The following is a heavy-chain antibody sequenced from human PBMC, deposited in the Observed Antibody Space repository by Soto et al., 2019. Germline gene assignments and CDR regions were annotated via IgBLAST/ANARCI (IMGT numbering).Heavy chain of an antibody. V-gene: IGHV1-69*06. CDR2: IIPIFGTA. CDR1: EDTFRNYA. J-gene: IGHJ2*01. CDR3: ASTKYDSSAYYYWYLGL. Sequence: QVELVQSGAEVKKPGSSVKVSCQASEDTFRNYAISRVRQAPGQGLEWMGGIIPIFGTANYAQKFQGRVTITADTSANTEYLELSSLRSEDTAVYYCASTKYDSSAYYYWYLGLWGRGTLVTVSS. D-gene: IGHD3-22*01.